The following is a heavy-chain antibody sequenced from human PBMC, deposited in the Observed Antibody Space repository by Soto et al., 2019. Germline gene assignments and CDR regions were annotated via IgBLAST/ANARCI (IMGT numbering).Heavy chain of an antibody. CDR2: ISPTGTFM. CDR3: ARGGLYGDLPGWTGDAFDL. Sequence: PVESLRLSCTASAFTLSGHHMGWVRQAPGKGLEWVSSISPTGTFMNSADSLKDGFSISRDNAENSLSLQMNSLRAEDTAVYYCARGGLYGDLPGWTGDAFDLWGQGTMVTVSS. CDR1: AFTLSGHH. V-gene: IGHV3-21*01. D-gene: IGHD4-17*01. J-gene: IGHJ3*01.